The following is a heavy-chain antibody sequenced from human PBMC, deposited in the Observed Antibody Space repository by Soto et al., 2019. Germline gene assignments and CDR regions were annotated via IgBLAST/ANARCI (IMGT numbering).Heavy chain of an antibody. CDR2: ISYDGSNK. J-gene: IGHJ3*02. Sequence: GGSLRLSCAASGFTFSSYGMHWVRQAPGKGLEWVAVISYDGSNKYYADSVKGRFTISRDNSKNTLYLQMNSLRAEDTAVYYCAKDTGEGATPLGYVNDAFDIWGQGTMVTVSS. D-gene: IGHD1-26*01. CDR3: AKDTGEGATPLGYVNDAFDI. CDR1: GFTFSSYG. V-gene: IGHV3-30*18.